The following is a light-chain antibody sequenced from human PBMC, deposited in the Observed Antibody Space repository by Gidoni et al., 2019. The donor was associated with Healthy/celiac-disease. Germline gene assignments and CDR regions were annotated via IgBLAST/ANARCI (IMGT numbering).Light chain of an antibody. CDR2: AAS. J-gene: IGKJ1*01. CDR3: LQHNSYPRT. CDR1: QGIRNG. Sequence: DIQMTQSPTSLSASVGDRVTITCRASQGIRNGLGWYQQKPGKAPKRLIYAASSLQSGVPSRFSGSGSGTEFTLTISSLQPDDFATYYCLQHNSYPRTFGQGTKVEIK. V-gene: IGKV1-17*01.